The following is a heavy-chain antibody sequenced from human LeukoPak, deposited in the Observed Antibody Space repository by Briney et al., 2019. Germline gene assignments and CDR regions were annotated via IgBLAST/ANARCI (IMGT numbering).Heavy chain of an antibody. CDR2: IQSKTDGGTT. V-gene: IGHV3-15*01. CDR1: GFPFSVAW. J-gene: IGHJ4*02. Sequence: GGSLRLSCAGSGFPFSVAWMSWVRQAPGKGLEWVGLIQSKTDGGTTVYAGSVKGRSTFSRDDSKNTVYLQMNSLKAEDTAVYYCTFSPTGYYYDTSEWGQGTLVTVSS. D-gene: IGHD3-22*01. CDR3: TFSPTGYYYDTSE.